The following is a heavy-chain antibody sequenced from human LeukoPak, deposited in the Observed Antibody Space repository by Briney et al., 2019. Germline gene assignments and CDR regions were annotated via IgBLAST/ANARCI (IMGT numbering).Heavy chain of an antibody. V-gene: IGHV3-21*01. J-gene: IGHJ6*03. CDR3: ARDQTAVAGYYMDV. D-gene: IGHD6-19*01. Sequence: GGSLRLSCAASGFTFSSYSMNWVRQAPGKGLEWVSSISSSSSYIYYADSVKGRFTISRDNAKNSLYLQMNSLRAEDPAVYYCARDQTAVAGYYMDVWGKGTTVTVSS. CDR2: ISSSSSYI. CDR1: GFTFSSYS.